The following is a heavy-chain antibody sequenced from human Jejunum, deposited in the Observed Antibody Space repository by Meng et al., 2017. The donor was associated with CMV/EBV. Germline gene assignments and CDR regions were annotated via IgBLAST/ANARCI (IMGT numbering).Heavy chain of an antibody. CDR2: IKSRGSGGTT. D-gene: IGHD1-26*01. CDR3: ATEKGGCATTSCWAFDY. V-gene: IGHV3-15*01. CDR1: FITAW. J-gene: IGHJ4*02. Sequence: FITAWMSWVRQAPGKGLEWVANIKSRGSGGTTDYAAPVKGRFTVTRDDAKNTLYLEMNSLKAEDSAMYYCATEKGGCATTSCWAFDYWGQGTLVTVSS.